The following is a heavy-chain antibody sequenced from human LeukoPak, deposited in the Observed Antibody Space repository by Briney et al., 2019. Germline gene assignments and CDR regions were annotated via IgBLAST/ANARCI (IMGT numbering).Heavy chain of an antibody. Sequence: ASVKVSCKASGYTFTSYDINWVRQATGQGLEWMGWMNPNSGSTGYAQKFQGRVTITRNTSISTAYMELSSLRSEDTAVYYCARALYCGGDCYFGYYYYYYMDVWGKGTTVTVSS. CDR1: GYTFTSYD. D-gene: IGHD2-21*01. J-gene: IGHJ6*03. V-gene: IGHV1-8*03. CDR3: ARALYCGGDCYFGYYYYYYMDV. CDR2: MNPNSGST.